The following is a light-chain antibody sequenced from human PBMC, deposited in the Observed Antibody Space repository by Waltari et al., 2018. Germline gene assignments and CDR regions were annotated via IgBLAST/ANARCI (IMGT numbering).Light chain of an antibody. J-gene: IGKJ1*01. CDR3: QDYVRLPAT. CDR2: GAS. Sequence: EIVLTQSPGSLSSSPGERVTLPCRASQGVSRALPWYQQNPGRAPRLLSFGASNRATGIPDRFSGSGSETDFSLTISRLEPEDVAVDYWQDYVRLPATCGRGTKVEIK. CDR1: QGVSRA. V-gene: IGKV3-20*01.